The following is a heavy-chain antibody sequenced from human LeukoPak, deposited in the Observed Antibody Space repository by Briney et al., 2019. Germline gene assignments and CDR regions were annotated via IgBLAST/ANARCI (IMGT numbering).Heavy chain of an antibody. CDR1: GGSISSYY. V-gene: IGHV4-59*08. Sequence: SETLSLTCTVSGGSISSYYWSWIRQPPGKGLEWIGYIYYSGSTHYNPSLKSRVTISVDTSKNQFSLKLSSVTAADTAVYYFAGHGGRGTDYYFYGMDVWGQGATVIVSS. CDR3: AGHGGRGTDYYFYGMDV. D-gene: IGHD3-16*01. J-gene: IGHJ6*02. CDR2: IYYSGST.